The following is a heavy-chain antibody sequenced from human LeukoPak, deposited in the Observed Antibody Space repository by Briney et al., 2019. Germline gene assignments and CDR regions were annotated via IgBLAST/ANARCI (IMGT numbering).Heavy chain of an antibody. V-gene: IGHV4-39*01. CDR3: ARQVVVVAATYDY. J-gene: IGHJ4*02. CDR2: IYYSGST. D-gene: IGHD2-15*01. Sequence: SETLSLTCTVSGGSISSSSHYWGWIRQPPGKGLEWIGSIYYSGSTYYNPSLKSRVTISVDTSKNQFSLKLSSVTAADTAVYYCARQVVVVAATYDYWGQGTLVTVSS. CDR1: GGSISSSSHY.